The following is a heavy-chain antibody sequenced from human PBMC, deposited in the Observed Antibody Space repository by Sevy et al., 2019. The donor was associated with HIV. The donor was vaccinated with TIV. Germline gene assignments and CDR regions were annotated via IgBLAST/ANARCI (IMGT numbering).Heavy chain of an antibody. J-gene: IGHJ6*02. CDR3: AKVYGDYLRSFLSDYYYYGMDV. V-gene: IGHV3-48*02. D-gene: IGHD4-17*01. CDR1: GFTFSSYS. CDR2: ISSSSSTI. Sequence: GGSLRLSCAASGFTFSSYSMNWVRQAPGKGLEWVSYISSSSSTIYYADSVKGRFTISRDNAKNSRYLQMNSLRDEDTAVYYCAKVYGDYLRSFLSDYYYYGMDVWGQGTTVTVSS.